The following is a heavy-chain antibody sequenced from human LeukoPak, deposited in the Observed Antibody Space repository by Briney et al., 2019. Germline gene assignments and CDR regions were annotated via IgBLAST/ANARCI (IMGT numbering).Heavy chain of an antibody. CDR3: ARGFYSASSFDY. J-gene: IGHJ4*02. D-gene: IGHD2-21*01. Sequence: SETLSLTCTVSGGSISSSYWSWIRQPPGKGLEWIAYIYYSGSTDYNPSLKSRVTISVDTSKNQFSLKLSSVTAADTAVYYCARGFYSASSFDYWGQGTLVTVSS. CDR2: IYYSGST. V-gene: IGHV4-59*01. CDR1: GGSISSSY.